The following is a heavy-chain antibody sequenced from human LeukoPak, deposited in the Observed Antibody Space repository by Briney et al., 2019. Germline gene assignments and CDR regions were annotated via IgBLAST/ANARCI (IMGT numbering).Heavy chain of an antibody. CDR2: IKQDGSEK. Sequence: GGSLRLSCAASGFTFSDHWMSWVRQAPGKGLEWVANIKQDGSEKYYVDSVKGRFTMSRDNAKNSLYLEMNSLRVEDTAMYYCAREGGRGFLDYWGQGTLVTVSS. D-gene: IGHD1-26*01. CDR3: AREGGRGFLDY. V-gene: IGHV3-7*01. J-gene: IGHJ4*02. CDR1: GFTFSDHW.